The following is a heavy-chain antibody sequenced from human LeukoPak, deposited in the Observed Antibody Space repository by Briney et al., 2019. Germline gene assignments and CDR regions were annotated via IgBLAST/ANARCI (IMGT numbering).Heavy chain of an antibody. CDR1: GFTFSSYG. Sequence: GGSLRLSCAASGFTFSSYGMHWVRQAPGKGLEWVAVIWYDGSNNYYADSVKGRFTISRDNSKNTLYLQMNSLRAEDTAVYYCARDYYGSGSPIGFDPWGQGTLVTVSS. CDR2: IWYDGSNN. V-gene: IGHV3-33*01. J-gene: IGHJ5*02. D-gene: IGHD3-10*01. CDR3: ARDYYGSGSPIGFDP.